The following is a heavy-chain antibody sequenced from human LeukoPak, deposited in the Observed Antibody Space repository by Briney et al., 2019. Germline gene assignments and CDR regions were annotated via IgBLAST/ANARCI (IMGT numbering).Heavy chain of an antibody. J-gene: IGHJ4*02. V-gene: IGHV3-7*03. CDR2: IKQDSSAK. Sequence: GGSLRLSCVASGFTFSRHYMSWVRQAPGKGLEWVANIKQDSSAKAYVDSVKGRFTVSRDNAKNSMSLQMNSLRAEDTAIYYCVRWSYDNSAYYYDHWGQGTLVTVSS. CDR1: GFTFSRHY. D-gene: IGHD3-22*01. CDR3: VRWSYDNSAYYYDH.